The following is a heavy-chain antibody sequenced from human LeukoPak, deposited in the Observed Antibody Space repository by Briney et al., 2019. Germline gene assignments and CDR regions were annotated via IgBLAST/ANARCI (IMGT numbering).Heavy chain of an antibody. CDR1: GFTFSDYY. CDR3: AKQGVEPGAVKYFDH. CDR2: ISASGGDT. V-gene: IGHV3-23*01. J-gene: IGHJ4*02. Sequence: GGSLRLSCAASGFTFSDYYMSWIRQAPGKGLEWVSAISASGGDTFYADSVKGRFTISRDNSKNTLYLQMNNLRTEDTAVYYCAKQGVEPGAVKYFDHWGQGTLVTVSS. D-gene: IGHD2-2*01.